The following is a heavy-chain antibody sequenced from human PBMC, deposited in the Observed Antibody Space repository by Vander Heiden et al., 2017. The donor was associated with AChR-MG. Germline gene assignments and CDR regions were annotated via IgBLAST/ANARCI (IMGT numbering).Heavy chain of an antibody. CDR1: GGSFSGYY. CDR2: INHSGST. V-gene: IGHV4-34*01. CDR3: ASLTQRYYYYGMDV. Sequence: QVQLQQWGAGLLKPSETLSLTCAVYGGSFSGYYSSWIRQPPGKGLEWIGEINHSGSTNYNPSLKSRVTISVDTSKNQFSLKLSSVTAADTAVYYCASLTQRYYYYGMDVWGQGTTVTVSS. J-gene: IGHJ6*02.